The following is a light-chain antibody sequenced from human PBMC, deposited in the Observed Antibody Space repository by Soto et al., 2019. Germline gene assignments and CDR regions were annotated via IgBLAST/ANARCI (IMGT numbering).Light chain of an antibody. CDR2: KAS. J-gene: IGKJ4*01. Sequence: DIQMTQSPSTLSASVGDRVTITCRASQSIGTWLAWYQQNPGKAPKLLIYKASSLEGGVPSRFSGSGSGTDVNITISSLQPDDFATYYCQQYNTYPLTFGGGTTVEIK. CDR1: QSIGTW. V-gene: IGKV1-5*03. CDR3: QQYNTYPLT.